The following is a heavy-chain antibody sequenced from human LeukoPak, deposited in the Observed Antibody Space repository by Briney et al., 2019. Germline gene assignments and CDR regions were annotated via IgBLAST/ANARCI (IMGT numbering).Heavy chain of an antibody. J-gene: IGHJ4*02. Sequence: GGSLRLSCAVSGFTFSDHYMDWVRQAPGKGLEWVANIKQDGSEKYYVDSVKGRFTISRDNAKNSLYLQMNSLRAEDTAVYYCARGFSGSGSYSVYWGQGTLVTVSS. CDR1: GFTFSDHY. D-gene: IGHD3-10*01. V-gene: IGHV3-7*01. CDR3: ARGFSGSGSYSVY. CDR2: IKQDGSEK.